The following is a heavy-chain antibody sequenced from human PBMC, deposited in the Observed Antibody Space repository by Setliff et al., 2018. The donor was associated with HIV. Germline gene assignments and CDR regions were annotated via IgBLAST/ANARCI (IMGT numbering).Heavy chain of an antibody. D-gene: IGHD3-9*01. CDR1: GYTFSSYW. V-gene: IGHV5-51*01. CDR2: IFPRDSDT. J-gene: IGHJ6*04. CDR3: TRHPLRPGIAGYFCFVDV. Sequence: PGESLKISCEGSGYTFSSYWIAWVRQVPGRGLEWMGIIFPRDSDTRYSPSFQGQVTISADKSINIAYLQWGSLKASDTAIYYCTRHPLRPGIAGYFCFVDVWGTGTTVTVSS.